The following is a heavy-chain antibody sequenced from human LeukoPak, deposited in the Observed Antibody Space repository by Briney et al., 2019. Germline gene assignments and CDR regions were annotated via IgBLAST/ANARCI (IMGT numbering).Heavy chain of an antibody. CDR1: GFTFGSYA. J-gene: IGHJ3*02. CDR3: AKGYYYDSSGYLAHDAFDI. Sequence: PGGSLRLSCAASGFTFGSYAMNWVRQAPGKGLEWVSAISGSGGSTYYADSVKGRFTIFRDNSKNTLYLQMNSLRAEDTAVYYCAKGYYYDSSGYLAHDAFDIWGQGTMVTVSS. CDR2: ISGSGGST. D-gene: IGHD3-22*01. V-gene: IGHV3-23*01.